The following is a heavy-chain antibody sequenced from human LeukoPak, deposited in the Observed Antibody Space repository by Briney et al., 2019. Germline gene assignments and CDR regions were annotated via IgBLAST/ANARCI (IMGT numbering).Heavy chain of an antibody. J-gene: IGHJ6*02. CDR2: ISYDETDK. D-gene: IGHD1-26*01. CDR1: GFTFSSYG. Sequence: GGSLRLSCAASGFTFSSYGMHWVRQAPGKGLEWVAVISYDETDKYYADSVKGRFTISRDNSKNTLYLQMSSLRPEDTAVYYCARGGGGGSYWTLEGMDVWGQGTTVTVSS. CDR3: ARGGGGGSYWTLEGMDV. V-gene: IGHV3-30*03.